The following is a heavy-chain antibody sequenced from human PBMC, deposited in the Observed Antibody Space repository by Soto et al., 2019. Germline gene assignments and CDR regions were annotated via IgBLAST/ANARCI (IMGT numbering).Heavy chain of an antibody. CDR3: ARHRRGIVGFDH. Sequence: QVQLQESGPGLVKPSETLSLTCAVYGGSISSYYWSWIRQPPGKGLEWIGYIYYSGSTNYNPSLMSRVNISADTSKNPFSLTMTAVTAADTAVYYCARHRRGIVGFDHWGQGTLVTVSS. J-gene: IGHJ4*02. CDR1: GGSISSYY. CDR2: IYYSGST. V-gene: IGHV4-59*08. D-gene: IGHD1-26*01.